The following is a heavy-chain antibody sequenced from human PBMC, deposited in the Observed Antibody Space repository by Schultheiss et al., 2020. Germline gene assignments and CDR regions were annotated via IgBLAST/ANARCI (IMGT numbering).Heavy chain of an antibody. D-gene: IGHD6-19*01. J-gene: IGHJ4*02. CDR1: GGSISSSSYY. V-gene: IGHV4-61*05. CDR3: ARARLGGWQWLVFDY. CDR2: IYYSGST. Sequence: SETLSLTCTVSGGSISSSSYYWGWIRQPPGKGLEWIGYIYYSGSTNYNPSLKSRVTISVDTSKNQFSLKLSSVTAADTAVYYCARARLGGWQWLVFDYWGQGTLVTVSS.